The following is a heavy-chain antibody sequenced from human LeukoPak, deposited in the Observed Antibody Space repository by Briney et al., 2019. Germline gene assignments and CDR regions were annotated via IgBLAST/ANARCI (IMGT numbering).Heavy chain of an antibody. V-gene: IGHV3-23*01. CDR1: GFTFSSYA. CDR3: AKTRGRAAAGFDY. J-gene: IGHJ4*02. CDR2: VSGSGDST. Sequence: GGSLRLSCAASGFTFSSYAMNWVRQAPGKGLEWVSAVSGSGDSTYYAASVKGRFTISRDNSKNTLYLQMNSLRAEDAAVYYCAKTRGRAAAGFDYWGQGTLVTVSS. D-gene: IGHD6-13*01.